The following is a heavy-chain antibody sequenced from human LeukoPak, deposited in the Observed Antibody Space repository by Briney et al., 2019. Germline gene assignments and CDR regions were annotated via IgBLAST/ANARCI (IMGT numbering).Heavy chain of an antibody. CDR1: GFTFSSYG. D-gene: IGHD6-13*01. J-gene: IGHJ4*02. V-gene: IGHV3-30*18. CDR2: ISYDGSNK. CDR3: AEARHRTQQLSDY. Sequence: PGGSLRLSCAASGFTFSSYGMHWVRQAPGKGLEWVAVISYDGSNKYYADSVKGRFTISRDNSKNTLYLQMNSLRAEDTAVYYCAEARHRTQQLSDYWGQGTLVTVSS.